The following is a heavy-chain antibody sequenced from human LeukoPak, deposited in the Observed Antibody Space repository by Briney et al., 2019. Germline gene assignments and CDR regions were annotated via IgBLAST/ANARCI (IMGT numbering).Heavy chain of an antibody. CDR1: GASINRDY. J-gene: IGHJ5*02. V-gene: IGHV4-59*01. CDR3: VRESNYHDSLGYNWFDP. CDR2: IHYTGST. Sequence: SETLSLTCTVSGASINRDYWSWLRQTPGKGLEWIGYIHYTGSTNYNPSLKSRVTISLDTSKNQFSLKLSSVTAADTAVYYCVRESNYHDSLGYNWFDPWGQGTLVTVSS. D-gene: IGHD3-22*01.